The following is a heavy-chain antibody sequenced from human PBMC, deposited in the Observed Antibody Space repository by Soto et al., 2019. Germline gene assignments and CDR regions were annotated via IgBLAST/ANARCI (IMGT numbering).Heavy chain of an antibody. CDR2: IYHSGST. J-gene: IGHJ4*02. Sequence: QVQLQESGPGVVKPSGTLSLTCAVSGASISSGGWWSWVRQPPGKGLEWIGEIYHSGSTNYNPSLKRRVSISVDKSKNHFSLHLNSVNAADTAIFYCAKDGRNGYSLFYWGQGTRVTVSS. D-gene: IGHD4-4*01. CDR3: AKDGRNGYSLFY. V-gene: IGHV4-4*02. CDR1: GASISSGGW.